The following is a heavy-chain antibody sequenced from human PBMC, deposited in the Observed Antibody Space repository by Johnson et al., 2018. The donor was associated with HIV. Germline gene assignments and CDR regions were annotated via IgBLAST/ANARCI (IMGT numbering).Heavy chain of an antibody. D-gene: IGHD5-18*01. CDR1: GFTFSTYA. CDR3: ARHEYSYVFDAFDI. CDR2: INSDGSST. J-gene: IGHJ3*02. Sequence: VQLVESGGGVVQPGRSLRLSCAASGFTFSTYAMHWVRQAPGKGLVWVSRINSDGSSTSYADSVKGRFTISRDNAKNTLYLQMNSLRAEDTAVYYCARHEYSYVFDAFDIWGQGTVVTVSS. V-gene: IGHV3-74*02.